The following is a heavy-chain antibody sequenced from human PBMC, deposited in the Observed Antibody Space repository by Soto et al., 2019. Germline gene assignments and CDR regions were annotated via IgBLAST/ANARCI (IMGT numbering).Heavy chain of an antibody. V-gene: IGHV5-51*01. Sequence: GDSLKISCKGSGCRFTSYWIGWVRQMPGKGLEWMGIIYPGDSDTRYSPSFQGQVTISADKSISTAYLQWSSLKASDTAMSYCARLPQYSSGPDYWGEGTLVTGPS. J-gene: IGHJ4*02. D-gene: IGHD6-19*01. CDR1: GCRFTSYW. CDR2: IYPGDSDT. CDR3: ARLPQYSSGPDY.